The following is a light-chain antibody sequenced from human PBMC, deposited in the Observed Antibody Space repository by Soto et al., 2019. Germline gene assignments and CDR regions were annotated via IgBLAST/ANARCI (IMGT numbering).Light chain of an antibody. CDR2: EGV. CDR1: SNDVGLYNL. V-gene: IGLV2-23*03. Sequence: QAVVTQPASVSGSPGQSIIISCAGTSNDVGLYNLVSWYQHLPGKAPKLMIYEGVKRPSGVSDRFSGSRSGNTASLTISGLQAEDAGDYFCCSHAGGGAVVVFGGGTKVTVL. CDR3: CSHAGGGAVVV. J-gene: IGLJ2*01.